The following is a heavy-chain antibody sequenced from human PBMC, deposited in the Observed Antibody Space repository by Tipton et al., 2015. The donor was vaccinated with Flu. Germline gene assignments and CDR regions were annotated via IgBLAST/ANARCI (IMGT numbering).Heavy chain of an antibody. D-gene: IGHD4-17*01. J-gene: IGHJ4*02. Sequence: TLSLTCNVSGASVSRGNYYWTWIRQPPGKGLEWIAYIYYTASTNYNPSLKSRVTISKETSKNQFSLRLTSVTAADTAGYYCATISHDYGDSYYWGQGTLVTVSS. CDR3: ATISHDYGDSYY. CDR1: GASVSRGNYY. V-gene: IGHV4-61*01. CDR2: IYYTAST.